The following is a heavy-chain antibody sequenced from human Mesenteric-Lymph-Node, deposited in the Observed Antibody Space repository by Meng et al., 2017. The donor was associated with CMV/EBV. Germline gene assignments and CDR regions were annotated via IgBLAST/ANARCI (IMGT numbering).Heavy chain of an antibody. CDR2: INPSGGST. CDR3: ARDNIVATINFDY. V-gene: IGHV1-46*01. Sequence: CKASGYTFTSYYMNWVRQAPGQGLEWMGIINPSGGSTSYAQKFQGRVTMTRDTSTSTVYMELSSLRSEDTAVYYCARDNIVATINFDYWGQGTLVTVSS. D-gene: IGHD5-12*01. CDR1: GYTFTSYY. J-gene: IGHJ4*02.